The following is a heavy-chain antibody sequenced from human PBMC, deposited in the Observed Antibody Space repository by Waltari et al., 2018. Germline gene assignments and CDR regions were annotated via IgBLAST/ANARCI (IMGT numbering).Heavy chain of an antibody. J-gene: IGHJ6*02. CDR3: VRDSRYSMDV. D-gene: IGHD3-9*01. Sequence: EVQLVESGGGLVQSGGSLRLSCTASGFTFSDYWMHWVRQAPGKGLVWVSRMYSDGSNTIYADSVKGRFTISRDNAKNTLFLQLNSLRAEDTAVYYCVRDSRYSMDVWGQGTTVTVSS. CDR2: MYSDGSNT. V-gene: IGHV3-74*01. CDR1: GFTFSDYW.